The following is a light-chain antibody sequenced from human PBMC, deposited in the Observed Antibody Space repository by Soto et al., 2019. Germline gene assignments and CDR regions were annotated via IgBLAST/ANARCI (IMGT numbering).Light chain of an antibody. CDR3: QQANSFPLT. V-gene: IGKV1D-12*01. J-gene: IGKJ4*01. Sequence: DVPINPSPSSVSAPVGDRVSITCRTRQGIGSWLAWYQQKPGKAPKILIYAASSLQSGDPSRFSGSGSGTDFTLTISSLQPEDFATYDCQQANSFPLTFGGGTKVEIK. CDR1: QGIGSW. CDR2: AAS.